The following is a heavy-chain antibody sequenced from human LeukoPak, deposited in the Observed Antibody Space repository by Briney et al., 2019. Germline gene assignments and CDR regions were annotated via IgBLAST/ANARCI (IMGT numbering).Heavy chain of an antibody. V-gene: IGHV3-21*01. Sequence: GGSLRLSCAASGFTSSSYSMNWVRQAPGKGLEWVSSISSSSSYIYYADSVKGRFTISRDNAKNSLYLQMNSLRAEDTAVYYCARADSSGYYYFPNFDYWGQGTLVTVSS. D-gene: IGHD3-22*01. CDR3: ARADSSGYYYFPNFDY. CDR2: ISSSSSYI. J-gene: IGHJ4*02. CDR1: GFTSSSYS.